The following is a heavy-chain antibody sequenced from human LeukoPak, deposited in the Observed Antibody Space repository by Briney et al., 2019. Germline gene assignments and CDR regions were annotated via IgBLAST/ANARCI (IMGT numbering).Heavy chain of an antibody. Sequence: TGGSLRLSCAASGFTFSTYVLNWVRQAPGKGLEWASAIGGTDGTTFYADSVKGRFTISRDNSKNTLFLQMNSLRAEDTALYYCTKRVDGSGTYYIDYWGQGTLVTVSS. V-gene: IGHV3-23*01. CDR1: GFTFSTYV. CDR2: IGGTDGTT. CDR3: TKRVDGSGTYYIDY. J-gene: IGHJ4*02. D-gene: IGHD3-10*01.